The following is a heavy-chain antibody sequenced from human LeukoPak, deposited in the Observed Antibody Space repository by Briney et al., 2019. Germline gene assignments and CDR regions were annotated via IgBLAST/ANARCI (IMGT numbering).Heavy chain of an antibody. CDR3: ARDYHDYYDSSGYPNRFDY. J-gene: IGHJ4*02. CDR2: IYTSGST. Sequence: SETLSLTCTVSGGSISSYYWSWIRQPAGKGLEWIGRIYTSGSTNYNPSLKSRVTMSVDTSKNQFSLKLSSVTAADTAVYYCARDYHDYYDSSGYPNRFDYWGQGTLVTVSS. CDR1: GGSISSYY. D-gene: IGHD3-22*01. V-gene: IGHV4-4*07.